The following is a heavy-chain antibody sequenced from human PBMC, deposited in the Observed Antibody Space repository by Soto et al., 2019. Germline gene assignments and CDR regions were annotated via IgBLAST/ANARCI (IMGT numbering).Heavy chain of an antibody. J-gene: IGHJ4*02. D-gene: IGHD6-19*01. CDR3: ARSTGIAVAHFDY. CDR1: GGSISSSNW. V-gene: IGHV4-4*02. Sequence: SETLSLTCAVSGGSISSSNWWRWVRQPPGKGLEWIGEIYHSGSTNDNPSPKSRVTLSVDKSKNQFFMKLSSVTAADTAVYYCARSTGIAVAHFDYWGQGTLVTVSS. CDR2: IYHSGST.